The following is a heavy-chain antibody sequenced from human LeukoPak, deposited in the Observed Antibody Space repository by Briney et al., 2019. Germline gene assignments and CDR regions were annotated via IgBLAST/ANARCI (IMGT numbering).Heavy chain of an antibody. CDR1: GGSISSSNW. D-gene: IGHD1-26*01. CDR3: ARRRPFVGGHYYYYYYMDV. Sequence: PSETLSLTCAVSGGSISSSNWWSWVRQPPGKGLEWIGEIYHSGSTNYNPSLKSRVTISVDTSKNQFSLKLSSVTAADTAVYYCARRRPFVGGHYYYYYYMDVWGKGTTVTISS. V-gene: IGHV4-4*02. J-gene: IGHJ6*03. CDR2: IYHSGST.